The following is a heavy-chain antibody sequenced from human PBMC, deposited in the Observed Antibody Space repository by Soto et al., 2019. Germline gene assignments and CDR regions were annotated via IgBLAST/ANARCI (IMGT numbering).Heavy chain of an antibody. J-gene: IGHJ4*02. CDR2: IWSDGNNR. Sequence: QVQMVESGGGVVQPGMSLRLSCAASGFTFTNYGFHWVRQAPGKGLEWVAAIWSDGNNRYNGGAVEGRFTISKDNSKNMLYLQMNDLRVEDTALYYCARDSIRVPADFDYWGQGTLVTVSS. D-gene: IGHD1-20*01. CDR1: GFTFTNYG. CDR3: ARDSIRVPADFDY. V-gene: IGHV3-33*08.